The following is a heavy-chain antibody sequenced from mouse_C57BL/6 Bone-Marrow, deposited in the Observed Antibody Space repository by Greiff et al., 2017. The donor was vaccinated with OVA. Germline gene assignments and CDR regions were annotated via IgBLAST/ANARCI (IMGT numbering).Heavy chain of an antibody. CDR3: ARGLLRSYYAMDY. CDR2: ISSGSSTI. D-gene: IGHD1-1*01. CDR1: GFTFSDYG. Sequence: DVMLVESGGGLVKPGGSLKLSCAASGFTFSDYGMHWVRQAPEKGLEWVAYISSGSSTIYYADTVKGRFTISRDNAKNTLFLQMTSLRSEDTAMYYCARGLLRSYYAMDYWGQGTSVTVSS. J-gene: IGHJ4*01. V-gene: IGHV5-17*01.